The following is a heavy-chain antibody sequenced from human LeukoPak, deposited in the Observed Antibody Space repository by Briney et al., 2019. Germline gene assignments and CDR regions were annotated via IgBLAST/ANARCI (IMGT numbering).Heavy chain of an antibody. J-gene: IGHJ5*02. D-gene: IGHD6-6*01. CDR1: GYTFSSYD. CDR2: INPNSGGT. Sequence: ASVKVSCKASGYTFSSYDISWVRQAPGQGLEWMGWINPNSGGTNYAQKFQGRVTMTRDTSISTAYMELSRLRSDDTAVYYCARAEAARPYNWFDPWGQGTLVTVSS. V-gene: IGHV1-2*02. CDR3: ARAEAARPYNWFDP.